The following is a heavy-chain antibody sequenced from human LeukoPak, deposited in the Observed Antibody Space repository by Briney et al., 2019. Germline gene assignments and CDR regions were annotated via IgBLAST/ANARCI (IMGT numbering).Heavy chain of an antibody. V-gene: IGHV3-21*01. J-gene: IGHJ4*02. CDR1: GFTFSSYS. Sequence: GGSLRLSCAASGFTFSSYSMNWVRQAPGKGLEWVSSISSSSSYIYYADSVKGRFTISRDNTKNSLYLQMNSLRAEDTAVYYCAKRGDWNSSDYWGQGTLVTVSS. D-gene: IGHD2-21*02. CDR2: ISSSSSYI. CDR3: AKRGDWNSSDY.